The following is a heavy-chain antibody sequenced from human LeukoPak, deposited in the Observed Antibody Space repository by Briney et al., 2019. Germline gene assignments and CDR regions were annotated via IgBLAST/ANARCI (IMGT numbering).Heavy chain of an antibody. V-gene: IGHV3-66*04. Sequence: PGGSLRLSCAVSGCTVSNHYMSWVRQAPGKGLEWVSIIYSGGSTYYADSVKGRFTISRDNSKNTLYLQMNVLTPEATAVYYCARRGYGDYAPFDYWGQGTLVTVSS. CDR1: GCTVSNHY. D-gene: IGHD4-17*01. CDR2: IYSGGST. J-gene: IGHJ4*02. CDR3: ARRGYGDYAPFDY.